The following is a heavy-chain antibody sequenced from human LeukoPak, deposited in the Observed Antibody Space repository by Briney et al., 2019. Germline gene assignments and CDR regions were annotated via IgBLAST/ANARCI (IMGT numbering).Heavy chain of an antibody. J-gene: IGHJ4*02. CDR1: GYTFTNDD. CDR2: VNSNSGNT. V-gene: IGHV1-8*01. D-gene: IGHD3-9*01. CDR3: ARSASGTGYTA. Sequence: ASVKVSCKASGYTFTNDDISWVRQAPGQGLEWIGKVNSNSGNTGYAQKFQGRVTMTRSTSVSTVHMELNSLTSEDTAVYFCARSASGTGYTAWGQGTLVTVSS.